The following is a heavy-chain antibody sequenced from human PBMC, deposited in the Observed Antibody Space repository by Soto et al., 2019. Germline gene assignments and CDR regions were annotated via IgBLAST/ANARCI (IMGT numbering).Heavy chain of an antibody. J-gene: IGHJ6*02. CDR1: GGSISSYY. D-gene: IGHD6-6*01. CDR2: IYYSGST. CDR3: GRVCGYSSAFWSSEATSDYYYGMDV. Sequence: SETLSLTCTVSGGSISSYYWSWIRQPPGKGLEWIGYIYYSGSTNYNPSLKSRVTISVDTSKNQFSLKLSSVTAADTAVYYCGRVCGYSSAFWSSEATSDYYYGMDVWGQGTTVTVSS. V-gene: IGHV4-59*01.